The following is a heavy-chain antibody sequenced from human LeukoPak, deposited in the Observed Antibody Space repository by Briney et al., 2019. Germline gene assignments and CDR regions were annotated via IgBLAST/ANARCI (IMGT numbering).Heavy chain of an antibody. D-gene: IGHD4-17*01. J-gene: IGHJ2*01. Sequence: ASVKVSCEASGYTFTSYDIYWVRQATGQGVEWMGWMNPNGGNTGYAQKFQGRVTITRNTSISTAYMELSSLRSEDTAVYYCARAMTTVTTAQLWYFDLWGRGTLVTVSS. CDR3: ARAMTTVTTAQLWYFDL. CDR2: MNPNGGNT. CDR1: GYTFTSYD. V-gene: IGHV1-8*03.